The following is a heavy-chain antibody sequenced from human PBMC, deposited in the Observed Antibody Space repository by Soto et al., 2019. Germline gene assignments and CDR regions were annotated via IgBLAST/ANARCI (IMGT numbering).Heavy chain of an antibody. V-gene: IGHV3-23*01. D-gene: IGHD6-13*01. CDR3: AYSSTPFDY. Sequence: EVPLLESGGGLVQPGGSLRLSCAASGFTFSSYAMSRVRQAPGKGLEWVSAISGSGGSTYYADSVKGRFTISRDNAKNTLYLQMNSLRAEDTAVYYCAYSSTPFDYWGQGTLVTVSS. J-gene: IGHJ4*02. CDR2: ISGSGGST. CDR1: GFTFSSYA.